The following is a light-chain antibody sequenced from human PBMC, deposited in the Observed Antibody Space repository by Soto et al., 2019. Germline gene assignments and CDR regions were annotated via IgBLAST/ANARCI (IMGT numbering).Light chain of an antibody. CDR1: QRFNSIY. CDR2: GAS. Sequence: EIVLTQSQGTLSLSPGERATLSCRASQRFNSIYLAWYQHKPRQAPRLLIYGASSRATGITDRFSGSGSGTDFSITISRMEPEDFAIYYCQHYGSSPLTTFGGGTKVEI. J-gene: IGKJ4*02. V-gene: IGKV3-20*01. CDR3: QHYGSSPLTT.